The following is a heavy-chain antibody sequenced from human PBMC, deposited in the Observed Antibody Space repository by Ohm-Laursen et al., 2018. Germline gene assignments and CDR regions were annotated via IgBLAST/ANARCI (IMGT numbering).Heavy chain of an antibody. CDR1: GYTFTSYD. CDR2: MNPNSGNT. D-gene: IGHD3-10*01. Sequence: SVKVSCKASGYTFTSYDINWVRQATGQGLEWMGWMNPNSGNTGYAQKFQGRVTMTRNTSISTAYMELSRLRSDDTAVYYCARDHRLLWFGDLPTPRLDDAFDIWGQGTMVTVSS. V-gene: IGHV1-8*01. J-gene: IGHJ3*02. CDR3: ARDHRLLWFGDLPTPRLDDAFDI.